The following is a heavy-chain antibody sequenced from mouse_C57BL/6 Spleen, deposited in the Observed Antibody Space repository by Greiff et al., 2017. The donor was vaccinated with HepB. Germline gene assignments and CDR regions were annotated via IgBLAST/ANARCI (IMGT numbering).Heavy chain of an antibody. J-gene: IGHJ1*03. V-gene: IGHV1-64*01. Sequence: QVQLQQPGAELVKPGASVKLSCKASGYTFTSYWMHWVKQRPGQGLEWIGMIHPNSGSTNYNEKFKSKATLTVDKSSSTAYMQRSSLTSEDSAVYYCAPITTGWYFDVWGTGTTVTVSS. CDR1: GYTFTSYW. CDR2: IHPNSGST. D-gene: IGHD1-1*01. CDR3: APITTGWYFDV.